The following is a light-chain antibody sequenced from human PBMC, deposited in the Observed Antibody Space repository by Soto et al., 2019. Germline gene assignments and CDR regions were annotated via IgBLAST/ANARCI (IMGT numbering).Light chain of an antibody. CDR1: QAIDDY. J-gene: IGKJ4*01. CDR3: QQYKNYPLT. CDR2: AAT. V-gene: IGKV1-16*01. Sequence: DIQMTQSPSSLSAYVGDRVTLTCRASQAIDDYLAWFQQKPGKPPRSLIYAATSLQSGVPSRFSGSGSGTDFTLTISTLQPEDSATYYGQQYKNYPLTFGGGTKVEIK.